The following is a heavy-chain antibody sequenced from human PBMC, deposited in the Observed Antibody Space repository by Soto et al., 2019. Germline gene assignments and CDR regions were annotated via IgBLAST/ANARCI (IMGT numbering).Heavy chain of an antibody. J-gene: IGHJ6*02. CDR2: IHYNGYS. CDR3: ARHGFGSLHGLVDV. CDR1: GGSITNYY. Sequence: QVQLQESGPGLVKPSETLSLTCTVSGGSITNYYCSWFRQPPGKGLEWIGYIHYNGYSAYNLYPKRRVTMSMDTSKTQFSLMLESVTATDTAVYYCARHGFGSLHGLVDVWGQGTTVIVSS. D-gene: IGHD3-10*01. V-gene: IGHV4-59*08.